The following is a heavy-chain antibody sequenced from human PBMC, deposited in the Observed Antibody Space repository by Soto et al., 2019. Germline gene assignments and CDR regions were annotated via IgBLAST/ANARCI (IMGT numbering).Heavy chain of an antibody. V-gene: IGHV3-23*01. CDR3: AKEVSSWYYSNY. J-gene: IGHJ4*02. D-gene: IGHD6-13*01. CDR2: ISGSGGST. Sequence: EVQLLESGGGLVQPGGSLRLSCAASGFTFSSYAVSWVRQAPGKGLEWVSTISGSGGSTFYADSVKGRFTISRDNAKNTLYLQMNSLRVEDTAVYYCAKEVSSWYYSNYWGQGTLVTVSS. CDR1: GFTFSSYA.